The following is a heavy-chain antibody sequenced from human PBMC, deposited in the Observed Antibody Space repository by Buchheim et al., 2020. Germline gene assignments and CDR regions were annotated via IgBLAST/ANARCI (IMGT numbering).Heavy chain of an antibody. J-gene: IGHJ4*02. D-gene: IGHD3-10*01. V-gene: IGHV4-34*01. CDR3: ASIKDPGGFDY. CDR2: INHSGST. Sequence: QVQLQQWGAGLLKPSETLSLTCDVYGGSFSGYYWSWIRQLPGTGLEWIGEINHSGSTNYNQSLKSRVTISVDTSKNQFSLKLSSVTAADTAVYYCASIKDPGGFDYWGQGTL. CDR1: GGSFSGYY.